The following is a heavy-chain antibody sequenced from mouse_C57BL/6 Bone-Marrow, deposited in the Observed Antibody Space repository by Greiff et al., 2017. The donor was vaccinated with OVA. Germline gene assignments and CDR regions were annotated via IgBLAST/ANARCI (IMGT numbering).Heavy chain of an antibody. V-gene: IGHV3-6*01. CDR1: GYSITSGYY. CDR3: ARGPYYYGSSYGGYFDY. J-gene: IGHJ2*01. CDR2: ISYDGSN. Sequence: VQLKESGPGLVKPSQSLSLTCSVTGYSITSGYYWNWIRQFPGNKLEWMGYISYDGSNNSNPSLKNRISITRDTSKNQFFLKLNSVTTEDTATYYCARGPYYYGSSYGGYFDYWGQGTTLTVSS. D-gene: IGHD1-1*01.